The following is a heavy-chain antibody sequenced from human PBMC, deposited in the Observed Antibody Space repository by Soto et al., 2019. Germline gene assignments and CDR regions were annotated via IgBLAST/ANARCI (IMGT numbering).Heavy chain of an antibody. J-gene: IGHJ5*01. Sequence: SETLSLSCTVSGGSISSGDYYWSWIRQPPGKGLEWIGYIYYSGSTYYNPSLKSRVTISVDTSKNQFSLKLGSVTAADTALYYCARQTTYSSSWFDFWGHGTLVTVSS. CDR1: GGSISSGDYY. CDR2: IYYSGST. D-gene: IGHD6-13*01. CDR3: ARQTTYSSSWFDF. V-gene: IGHV4-30-4*01.